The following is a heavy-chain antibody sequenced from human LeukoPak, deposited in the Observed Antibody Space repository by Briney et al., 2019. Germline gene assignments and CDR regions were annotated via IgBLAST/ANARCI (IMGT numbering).Heavy chain of an antibody. CDR3: AREGDGYNSPIDY. D-gene: IGHD5-24*01. Sequence: SGGSLRLSCAASGFTFSSYGMHWVRQAPGKGLEWVAVISYDGSNKYYADSVKGRFTISRDNPKNTLYLQMNSLRAEDTAVYYCAREGDGYNSPIDYWGQGTLVTVSS. CDR1: GFTFSSYG. V-gene: IGHV3-30*03. J-gene: IGHJ4*02. CDR2: ISYDGSNK.